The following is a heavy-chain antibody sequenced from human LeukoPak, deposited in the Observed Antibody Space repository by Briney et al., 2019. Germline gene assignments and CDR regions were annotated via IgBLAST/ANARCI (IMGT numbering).Heavy chain of an antibody. V-gene: IGHV4-30-4*08. Sequence: TLSLTCTVSGGSISSGDYYWSWIRQPPGKGLEWIGYIYYSGSTYYNPSLKSRVTISVDTSKNQFSLKLSSVTAADTAVYYCARVAVITGTKRFNWFDPWGQGTLVTVSS. CDR3: ARVAVITGTKRFNWFDP. CDR2: IYYSGST. J-gene: IGHJ5*02. CDR1: GGSISSGDYY. D-gene: IGHD1/OR15-1a*01.